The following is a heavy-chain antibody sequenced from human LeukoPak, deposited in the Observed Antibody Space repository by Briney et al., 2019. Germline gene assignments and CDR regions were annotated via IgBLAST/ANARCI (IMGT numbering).Heavy chain of an antibody. CDR3: ARRIRGAPTDY. CDR2: MNPNSGNA. J-gene: IGHJ4*02. CDR1: GYTFTTYD. V-gene: IGHV1-8*01. D-gene: IGHD3-10*01. Sequence: ASVKVSCKASGYTFTTYDLNWVRQAAGQGFEWMGWMNPNSGNAGYAQKFQGRVTMTRNTSISTAYMELSNLTSEDTAVYYCARRIRGAPTDYWGQGTLVTVSS.